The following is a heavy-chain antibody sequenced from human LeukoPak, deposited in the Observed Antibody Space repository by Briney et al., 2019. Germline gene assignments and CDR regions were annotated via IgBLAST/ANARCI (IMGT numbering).Heavy chain of an antibody. J-gene: IGHJ6*02. CDR2: IYYSGST. CDR1: GFTFSDYY. Sequence: GSLRLSCAASGFTFSDYYMSWIRQAPGKGLEWIGYIYYSGSTNYNPSLKSRVTISVDTSKNQFSLKLSSVTAADTAVYYCARVPYYYGMDVWGQGTTVTVSS. V-gene: IGHV4-59*01. CDR3: ARVPYYYGMDV.